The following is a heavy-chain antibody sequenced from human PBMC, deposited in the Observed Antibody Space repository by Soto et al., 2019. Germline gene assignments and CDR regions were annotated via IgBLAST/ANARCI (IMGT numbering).Heavy chain of an antibody. D-gene: IGHD2-8*02. CDR2: INHSGST. J-gene: IGHJ4*02. V-gene: IGHV4-34*01. Sequence: SETLSLTCAVYGGSFSGYYWSWIRQPPGKGLEWIGEINHSGSTNYNPSLKSRVTISVDTSKNQFSLKLSSVTAADTAVYYCARGREAGGPFDYWGQGTPVTVSS. CDR1: GGSFSGYY. CDR3: ARGREAGGPFDY.